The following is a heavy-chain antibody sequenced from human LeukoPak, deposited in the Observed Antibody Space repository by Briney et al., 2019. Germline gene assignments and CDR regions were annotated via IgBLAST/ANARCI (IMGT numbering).Heavy chain of an antibody. V-gene: IGHV4-34*01. CDR2: INHSEST. Sequence: SETLSLTCAVYGGSFSGYYWSWIRQPPGKGLEWIGEINHSESTNYNPSLKSRVTISVDTSKNQFSLKLSSVTAADTAVYYCASRRKYYYDSSGYFDYWGQGTLVTVSS. J-gene: IGHJ4*02. D-gene: IGHD3-22*01. CDR3: ASRRKYYYDSSGYFDY. CDR1: GGSFSGYY.